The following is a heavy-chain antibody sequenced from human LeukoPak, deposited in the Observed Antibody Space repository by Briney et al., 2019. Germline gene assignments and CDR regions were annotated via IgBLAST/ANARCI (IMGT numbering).Heavy chain of an antibody. J-gene: IGHJ5*02. CDR2: IYGDDDR. Sequence: SGPTLVKPTQTLTLTCTFSGFSLTSGAESVGWIRQPPGKALECLALIYGDDDRRYSPSLKNRLTITKDTSKNQVVLRMTNVDPVDTATYFCAHRKLTSAGWFDPWGHGILVTVPS. V-gene: IGHV2-5*02. CDR1: GFSLTSGAES. CDR3: AHRKLTSAGWFDP. D-gene: IGHD1-1*01.